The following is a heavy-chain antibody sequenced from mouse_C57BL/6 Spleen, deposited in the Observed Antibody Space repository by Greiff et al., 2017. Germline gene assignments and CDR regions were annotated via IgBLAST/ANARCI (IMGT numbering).Heavy chain of an antibody. J-gene: IGHJ2*01. CDR2: IYPGSGNT. V-gene: IGHV1-66*01. Sequence: VQLQQSGPELVKPGASVKISCKASGYSFTSSYIHWVKQRPGQGLEWIGWIYPGSGNTKYNEKFKGKATLTADTSSSTAYMQLSSLSSEDSAVYYCAREGGYFLDYWGKGTTLTVSS. CDR1: GYSFTSSY. CDR3: AREGGYFLDY. D-gene: IGHD2-3*01.